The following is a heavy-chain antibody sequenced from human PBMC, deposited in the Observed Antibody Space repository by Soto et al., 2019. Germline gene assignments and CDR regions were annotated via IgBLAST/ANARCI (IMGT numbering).Heavy chain of an antibody. J-gene: IGHJ4*02. V-gene: IGHV4-59*01. Sequence: SETLSLTCTVSGGSISSYYWSWIRQPPGKGLEWIGYIYYSGSTNYNPSLKSRVTISVDTSKNQFSLKLSSVTAADTAVYYCARGSWDSSGVDYWGQGTLVTVSS. CDR3: ARGSWDSSGVDY. CDR2: IYYSGST. D-gene: IGHD3-22*01. CDR1: GGSISSYY.